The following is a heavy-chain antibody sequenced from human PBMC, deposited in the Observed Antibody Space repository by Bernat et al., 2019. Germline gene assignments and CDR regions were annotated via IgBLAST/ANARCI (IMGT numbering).Heavy chain of an antibody. CDR3: AKMGGYIAAAGPTTRNDAFDI. Sequence: EVQLLESGGGLVQPGGSLRLSCAASGFTFSSYAMSWVRQAPGKGLEWVSAISGSGDSTFYADSVKGRFTISRDNSKNTLYLQMNSLRAEDTAVYYCAKMGGYIAAAGPTTRNDAFDIWGQGTMVTVSS. CDR1: GFTFSSYA. CDR2: ISGSGDST. J-gene: IGHJ3*02. D-gene: IGHD6-13*01. V-gene: IGHV3-23*01.